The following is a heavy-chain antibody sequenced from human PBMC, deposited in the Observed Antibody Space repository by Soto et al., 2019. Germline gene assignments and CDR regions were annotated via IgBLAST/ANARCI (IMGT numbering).Heavy chain of an antibody. CDR1: GFTFSSYA. Sequence: GGSLRLSCSASGFTFSSYAMHWVRQAPGKGLEYISAIDKNGGTTYYADSVKGRFTISRDNSKNTLSLQMSSLRPEDTAVYYCVKPIAVYGMDVWGQGTTVTVSS. V-gene: IGHV3-64D*06. CDR3: VKPIAVYGMDV. J-gene: IGHJ6*02. D-gene: IGHD6-19*01. CDR2: IDKNGGTT.